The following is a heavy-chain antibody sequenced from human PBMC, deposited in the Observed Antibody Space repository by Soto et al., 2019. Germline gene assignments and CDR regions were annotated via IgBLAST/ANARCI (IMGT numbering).Heavy chain of an antibody. J-gene: IGHJ6*02. V-gene: IGHV3-30*18. D-gene: IGHD5-12*01. CDR1: GFTCSRYA. CDR3: AKGRGGLRNYGMDV. CDR2: ISYDGRNE. Sequence: QVKLVESGGGVVQPGRSLRLSCVASGFTCSRYAMDWVRQAPGKGLKWVAIISYDGRNEYYTDSVKGRFTISRDNSKNTLYLQMNSLRPEDTAVYYCAKGRGGLRNYGMDVWGQGTTVTVSS.